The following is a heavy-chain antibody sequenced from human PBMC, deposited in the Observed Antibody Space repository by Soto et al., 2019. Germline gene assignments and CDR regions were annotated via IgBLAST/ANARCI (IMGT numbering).Heavy chain of an antibody. V-gene: IGHV1-69*13. D-gene: IGHD6-6*01. CDR3: ARVAGSSQWYYYYGMDV. J-gene: IGHJ6*02. CDR2: IIPIFGTA. CDR1: GGTFSSYA. Sequence: SVKVSCKASGGTFSSYAISWVRQAPGQGLEWMGGIIPIFGTANYAQKFQGRVTITADESTSTAYMELSSLRSEDTAVYYCARVAGSSQWYYYYGMDVWGQGTTVTVSS.